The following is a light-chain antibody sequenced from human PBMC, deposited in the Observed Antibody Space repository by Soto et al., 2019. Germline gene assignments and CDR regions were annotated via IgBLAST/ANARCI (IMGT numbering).Light chain of an antibody. CDR1: STDVGSYNL. CDR3: AAWDDNLNVVV. J-gene: IGLJ3*02. Sequence: QSALTQPASVSGSPGQSITISCTGTSTDVGSYNLVSWYQQHPGKAPKLMIYEVTKRPSGVSNRFSGSKSGNTASLTISGLQAEDEADYYCAAWDDNLNVVVFGGGTKVTVL. CDR2: EVT. V-gene: IGLV2-23*02.